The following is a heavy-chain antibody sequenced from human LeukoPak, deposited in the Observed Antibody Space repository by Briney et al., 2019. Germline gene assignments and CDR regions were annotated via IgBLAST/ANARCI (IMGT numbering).Heavy chain of an antibody. D-gene: IGHD3-3*01. CDR3: AKDFWSGYYSGYFDY. Sequence: GGSLRLSCAASGFTFSSYSMNWVRQAPGKGLEWVSAISAGGGSTFYADSVKGQFTISRDNSKNTLYLQMNSLRAEDTAVYYCAKDFWSGYYSGYFDYWGQGTLVTVSS. CDR1: GFTFSSYS. CDR2: ISAGGGST. J-gene: IGHJ4*02. V-gene: IGHV3-23*01.